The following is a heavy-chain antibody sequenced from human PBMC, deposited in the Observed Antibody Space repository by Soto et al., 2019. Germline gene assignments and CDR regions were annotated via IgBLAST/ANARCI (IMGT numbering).Heavy chain of an antibody. J-gene: IGHJ6*02. CDR1: GGSISSSSYY. V-gene: IGHV4-39*01. CDR2: IYYSGST. CDR3: ARTFNSGSYYYYYGMDV. D-gene: IGHD1-26*01. Sequence: SETLSLTCTVSGGSISSSSYYWGWIRQPPEKGLEWIGSIYYSGSTYYNPSLKSRVTISVDTSKNQFSMKLSSVTAADTAVYYFARTFNSGSYYYYYGMDVWGQGTTVTVSS.